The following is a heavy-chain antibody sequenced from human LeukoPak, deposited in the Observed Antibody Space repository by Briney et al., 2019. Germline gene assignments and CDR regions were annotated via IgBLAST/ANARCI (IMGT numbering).Heavy chain of an antibody. Sequence: GGSLRLSCAASGFAFNNYAMSWVRQAPGKGLEWVSAISGSGSSTYYADSVKGRFTISRDNSKNTLYLQMNSLRAEDTAVYYCAKAAKPNRGYCSSTSCKYYYMDVWGKGTTVTVSS. CDR2: ISGSGSST. CDR3: AKAAKPNRGYCSSTSCKYYYMDV. V-gene: IGHV3-23*01. J-gene: IGHJ6*03. D-gene: IGHD2-2*01. CDR1: GFAFNNYA.